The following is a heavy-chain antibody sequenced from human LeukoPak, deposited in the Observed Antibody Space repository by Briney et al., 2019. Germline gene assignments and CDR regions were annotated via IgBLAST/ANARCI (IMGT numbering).Heavy chain of an antibody. Sequence: SQRLSLTCNVSGGSFTNYYWSWIRQTPEKGLEWIGQINHSGDTSYNPSLRSRVTLSVDRSKNQFSLKVTSVTAADTGVYYCARGPGTVGLSPWGQGTLVTVS. CDR3: ARGPGTVGLSP. V-gene: IGHV4-34*01. CDR2: INHSGDT. D-gene: IGHD1/OR15-1a*01. CDR1: GGSFTNYY. J-gene: IGHJ5*02.